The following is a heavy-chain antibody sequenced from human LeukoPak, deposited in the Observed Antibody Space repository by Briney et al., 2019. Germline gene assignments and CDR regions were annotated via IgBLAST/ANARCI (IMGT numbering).Heavy chain of an antibody. D-gene: IGHD2-15*01. J-gene: IGHJ3*02. CDR2: IYHSGST. Sequence: SETLFPTCTVSGYSISSGYYWGWIRQPPGKGLEWIGSIYHSGSTYYNPSLKSRVTISVDTSKNQFSLKLSSVTAADTAVYYCARGGWSRFDAFDIWGQGTMVTVSS. CDR3: ARGGWSRFDAFDI. CDR1: GYSISSGYY. V-gene: IGHV4-38-2*02.